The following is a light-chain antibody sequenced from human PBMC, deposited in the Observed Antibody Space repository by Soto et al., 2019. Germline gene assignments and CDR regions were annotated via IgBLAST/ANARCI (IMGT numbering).Light chain of an antibody. Sequence: DIQMTQSPSSLSASVGDRVTISCRASQDIGNYLAWYQQKAGQVPKLLMYGASTLQSGVPSRFSGSGSGTDFTLTISSLQPEDVATYYCQKYDTIPLTFGGGTKVEIK. V-gene: IGKV1-27*01. J-gene: IGKJ4*01. CDR3: QKYDTIPLT. CDR2: GAS. CDR1: QDIGNY.